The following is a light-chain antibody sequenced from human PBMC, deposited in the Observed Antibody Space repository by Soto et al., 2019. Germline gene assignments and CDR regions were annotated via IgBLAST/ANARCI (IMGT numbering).Light chain of an antibody. CDR2: GAS. CDR1: QSVSSN. V-gene: IGKV3-15*01. J-gene: IGKJ4*01. Sequence: EIVMTQSPATLSVSQGERATLSCRASQSVSSNLAWYQQKPGQAPRLLIYGASTRATGMPARFSGSGSGTEFTLTISSLQSEDFAVYYCQQYNNWPLTLGGGTKVDIK. CDR3: QQYNNWPLT.